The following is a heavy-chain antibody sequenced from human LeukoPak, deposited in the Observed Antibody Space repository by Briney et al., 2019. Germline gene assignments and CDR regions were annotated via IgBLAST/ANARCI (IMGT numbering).Heavy chain of an antibody. D-gene: IGHD3-10*01. CDR2: IYPGDSDT. CDR1: GYSFTSYW. CDR3: AKAPGGVRGVIITFFDY. V-gene: IGHV5-51*01. Sequence: GASLKISCKGSGYSFTSYWIGWVRQVPGKGLEWMGIIYPGDSDTRYSPSFQGQVTISADKSISTAYLQWSSLKASDTAMYYCAKAPGGVRGVIITFFDYWGQGTLVTVSS. J-gene: IGHJ4*02.